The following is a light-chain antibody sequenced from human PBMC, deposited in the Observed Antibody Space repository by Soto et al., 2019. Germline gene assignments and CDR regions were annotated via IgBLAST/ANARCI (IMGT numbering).Light chain of an antibody. Sequence: TQSPGTLSLSPGDRVTITCRASQTISSWLAWYQQKPGKAPKLLIYDASTLESGVPSRFSGTGSGTEFTFSITSLQPEDFGTYYCQQCYMGWTFGQGTKVDIK. CDR3: QQCYMGWT. J-gene: IGKJ1*01. CDR1: QTISSW. V-gene: IGKV1-5*01. CDR2: DAS.